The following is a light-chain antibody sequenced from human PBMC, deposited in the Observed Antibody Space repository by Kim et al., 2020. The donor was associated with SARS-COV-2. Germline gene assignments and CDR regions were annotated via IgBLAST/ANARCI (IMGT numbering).Light chain of an antibody. CDR2: AAS. V-gene: IGKV1-27*01. J-gene: IGKJ1*01. Sequence: ASAGSRVTIACRASQDIDNDLAWYQQRPGQVPRLLIFAASTLQPGVPSRFSDSGSGTYFTLTISSLQPEDGATYYCLKYDGGPWTFGEGTKVEIK. CDR1: QDIDND. CDR3: LKYDGGPWT.